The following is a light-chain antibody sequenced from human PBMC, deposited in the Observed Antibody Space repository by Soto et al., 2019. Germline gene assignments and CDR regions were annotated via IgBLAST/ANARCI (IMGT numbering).Light chain of an antibody. CDR1: QSISSW. CDR3: QQYNSYPRT. CDR2: KAS. V-gene: IGKV1-5*03. Sequence: DSQIPQSPSPLFASVGDRVTITCRASQSISSWLAWYQQKPGKAPKLLIYKASSLESGVPSRFSGSGSGTEFTLTISSLQPDDFSTYYCQQYNSYPRTSGQGTKVE. J-gene: IGKJ1*01.